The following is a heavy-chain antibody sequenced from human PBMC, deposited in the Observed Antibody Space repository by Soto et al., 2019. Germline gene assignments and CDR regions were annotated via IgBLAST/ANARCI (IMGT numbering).Heavy chain of an antibody. V-gene: IGHV4-30-4*01. J-gene: IGHJ6*02. CDR2: IYYTGNT. CDR3: ARDPFDGMDV. CDR1: GGSISTGDNY. Sequence: QVQLQESGPGLVKPSQTLSLTCTVSGGSISTGDNYWSWIRQSAGRGLEWIGYIYYTGNTYYNPSLESRLSIAVDTSTNQFSLKLSSVTVADTAVYFCARDPFDGMDVWCQGITVTVS.